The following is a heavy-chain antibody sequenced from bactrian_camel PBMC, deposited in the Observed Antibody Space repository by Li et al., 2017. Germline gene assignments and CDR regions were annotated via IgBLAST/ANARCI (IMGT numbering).Heavy chain of an antibody. V-gene: IGHV3S53*01. D-gene: IGHD3*01. CDR3: AVEGSGAYCSLRALPLGY. Sequence: HVQLVESGGDSVQAGGSLRLSCSVSGYTYSTACMGWFRQAPGKEREGVAVLDSDGITKYSDSVKGRFIISKHNAKNTLFLQMNSLKPVDTAMYYCAVEGSGAYCSLRALPLGYWDQGTQVTVS. CDR1: GYTYSTAC. CDR2: LDSDGIT. J-gene: IGHJ6*01.